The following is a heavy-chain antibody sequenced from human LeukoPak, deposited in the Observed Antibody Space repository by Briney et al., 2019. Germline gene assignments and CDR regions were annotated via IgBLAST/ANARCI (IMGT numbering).Heavy chain of an antibody. V-gene: IGHV4-61*02. CDR2: IYTSGST. CDR1: GNSISSGDNY. Sequence: SETLSLTCTVSGNSISSGDNYWSWIRQPAGKGLEWIGRIYTSGSTNYNPSLKGRVTISGDTSKNQFSLRLSSVTAADTAVYYCAREDAGGSGSYSFDYWGQGTLVTVSS. J-gene: IGHJ4*02. D-gene: IGHD3-10*01. CDR3: AREDAGGSGSYSFDY.